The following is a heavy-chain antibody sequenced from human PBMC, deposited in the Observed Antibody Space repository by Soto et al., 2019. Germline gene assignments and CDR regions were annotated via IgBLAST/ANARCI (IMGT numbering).Heavy chain of an antibody. CDR2: ISAYNGNT. D-gene: IGHD1-26*01. Sequence: QVQLVQSGAEVKKPGASVKVSCKASGYTFTSYGISWVRQAPGQGLEWMGWISAYNGNTNYAQKGQGRVTITKEKSKSHGYMELRSPRSYGTGVYYCSRARYCGSLSPFDYWGQGTLVTVSS. CDR3: SRARYCGSLSPFDY. CDR1: GYTFTSYG. J-gene: IGHJ4*02. V-gene: IGHV1-18*01.